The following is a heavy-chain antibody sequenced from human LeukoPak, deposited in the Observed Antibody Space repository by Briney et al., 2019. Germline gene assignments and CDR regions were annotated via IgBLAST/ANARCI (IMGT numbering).Heavy chain of an antibody. CDR3: ARDVELAAAGTTWDFDY. CDR2: ISAYNGNT. Sequence: ASVKVSCKASGYTFTCYGISWVRQAPGQGLEWMGWISAYNGNTNYAPKLQGRVTMTTDTSTSTAYMELRSLRSDDTAVYYCARDVELAAAGTTWDFDYWGQGTLVTVSS. J-gene: IGHJ4*02. V-gene: IGHV1-18*01. D-gene: IGHD6-13*01. CDR1: GYTFTCYG.